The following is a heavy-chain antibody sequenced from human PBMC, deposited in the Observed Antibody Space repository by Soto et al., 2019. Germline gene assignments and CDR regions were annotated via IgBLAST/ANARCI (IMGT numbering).Heavy chain of an antibody. V-gene: IGHV3-21*06. CDR1: GFTFNKYS. CDR3: ARDLMPNDRGLGDLAY. Sequence: EVRLVESGGGLVKPGGSLRLSCAASGFTFNKYSMNWVRQAPGKGLEWVASITSKTGDQYYADSVKGRFIISRDNTNNSLSLHVTRLRDEETAVYYCARDLMPNDRGLGDLAYWGQGTLVTVSS. D-gene: IGHD3-22*01. J-gene: IGHJ4*02. CDR2: ITSKTGDQ.